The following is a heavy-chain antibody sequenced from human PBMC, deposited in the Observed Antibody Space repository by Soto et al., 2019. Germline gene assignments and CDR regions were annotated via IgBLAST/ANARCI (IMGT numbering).Heavy chain of an antibody. CDR3: ARDSDDSSGYYLLGVYYFDY. V-gene: IGHV3-48*01. CDR1: GFTFSSYS. CDR2: ISSSSSTI. Sequence: GGSLRLSCAASGFTFSSYSMNWVRQAPGKGLEWFSYISSSSSTIYYADSVKGRFTISRDNAKNSLYLQMNSLRAEDTDVYYCARDSDDSSGYYLLGVYYFDYWGQGTLVTVSS. J-gene: IGHJ4*02. D-gene: IGHD3-22*01.